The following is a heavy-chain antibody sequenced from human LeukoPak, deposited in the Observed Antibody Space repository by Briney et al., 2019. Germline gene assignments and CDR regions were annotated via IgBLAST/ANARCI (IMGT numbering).Heavy chain of an antibody. J-gene: IGHJ4*02. V-gene: IGHV1-69*13. D-gene: IGHD3-10*01. CDR2: IIPIFGTA. CDR3: ARESSISMVRGVIGY. Sequence: ASVKVSCKASGGTFSNYAISWVRQAPGQGLEWMGGIIPIFGTANYAQKFQGRVTITPDESTSTAYMELSSLRSEETAVYYCARESSISMVRGVIGYWGQGTLVTVSS. CDR1: GGTFSNYA.